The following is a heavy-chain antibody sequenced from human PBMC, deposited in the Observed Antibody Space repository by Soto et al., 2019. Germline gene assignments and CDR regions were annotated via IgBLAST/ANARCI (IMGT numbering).Heavy chain of an antibody. D-gene: IGHD3-9*01. Sequence: SETLSLTCTVSGGSISSGGYYWSWIRQHPGKGLEWIGYIYYSGSTYYNPSLKSRVTISVDTSKNQFSLKLSSVTAAATAVYYCARIIPDILTGYRPVAFDIWGQGTMVTVS. CDR1: GGSISSGGYY. CDR2: IYYSGST. V-gene: IGHV4-31*03. CDR3: ARIIPDILTGYRPVAFDI. J-gene: IGHJ3*02.